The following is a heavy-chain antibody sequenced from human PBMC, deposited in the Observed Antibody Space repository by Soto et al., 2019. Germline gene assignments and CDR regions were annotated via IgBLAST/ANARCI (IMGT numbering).Heavy chain of an antibody. J-gene: IGHJ4*02. V-gene: IGHV3-23*01. CDR3: AKDRRAGGDSAFYFDF. Sequence: LRLSCAASGFKFSNYAMSWVRQAPGRGLEWVSLISATGGGTYYADSVKGRFTISRDNSHNTLYLQVHSLTAEDTAVYYCAKDRRAGGDSAFYFDFWGQGAQVTVSS. D-gene: IGHD3-16*01. CDR2: ISATGGGT. CDR1: GFKFSNYA.